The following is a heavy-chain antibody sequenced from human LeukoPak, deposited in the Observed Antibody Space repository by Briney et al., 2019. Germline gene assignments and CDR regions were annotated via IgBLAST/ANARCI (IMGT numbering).Heavy chain of an antibody. V-gene: IGHV3-7*03. CDR2: INQDGSET. J-gene: IGHJ4*02. CDR1: AFTFDTYW. Sequence: PGGSLRLSFATSAFTFDTYWMTWVRQAPGKGLDGVANINQDGSETNYVDYVKGRFTISRDNAKNSLHLQINSLRVEDTAIYYCARNFKWEDSGYRPLDYWGQGTLVTVSS. D-gene: IGHD3-22*01. CDR3: ARNFKWEDSGYRPLDY.